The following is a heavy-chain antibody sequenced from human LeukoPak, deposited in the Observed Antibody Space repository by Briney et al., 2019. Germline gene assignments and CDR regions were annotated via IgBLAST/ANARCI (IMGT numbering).Heavy chain of an antibody. CDR2: IDWDDDK. J-gene: IGHJ4*02. V-gene: IGHV2-70*04. CDR1: GFSLSTSGMR. CDR3: ARDYYDSSGYYFDY. D-gene: IGHD3-22*01. Sequence: SGPTLVNPTQTLTLTCTFSGFSLSTSGMRVSWIRQPPGKALEWLARIDWDDDKFYSTSLETRLTISKDTSKNQVVLTMTNMDPVDTATYYCARDYYDSSGYYFDYWGQGTLVTVSS.